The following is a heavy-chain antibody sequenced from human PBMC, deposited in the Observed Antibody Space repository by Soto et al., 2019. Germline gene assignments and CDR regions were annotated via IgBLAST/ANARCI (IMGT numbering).Heavy chain of an antibody. CDR1: GFTFSSYA. D-gene: IGHD3-16*01. CDR2: VSCGGSIE. CDR3: AKDLYYYDFSLDDS. J-gene: IGHJ5*02. V-gene: IGHV3-30*18. Sequence: SLRLSCTASGFTFSSYAMHWVRQAPGRGLEWVAVVSCGGSIENYVDSVRGRFTISRDNSKNTVFLQMNSLRVEDTAVYYCAKDLYYYDFSLDDSWGQGTLVTVSS.